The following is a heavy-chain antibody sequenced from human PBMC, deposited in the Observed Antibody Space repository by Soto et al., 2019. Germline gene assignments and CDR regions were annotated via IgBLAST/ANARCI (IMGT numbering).Heavy chain of an antibody. V-gene: IGHV5-51*01. Sequence: GESLKISCKGSGYSFTSYWIGWVRQMPGKGLEWMGIIYPGDSDTRYSPSFQGQVTISADKSISTAYLQWSSLKASDTAMYYCARLIVVPAAMIHWFDPWGQGTLVTVSS. CDR2: IYPGDSDT. CDR3: ARLIVVPAAMIHWFDP. CDR1: GYSFTSYW. J-gene: IGHJ5*02. D-gene: IGHD2-2*01.